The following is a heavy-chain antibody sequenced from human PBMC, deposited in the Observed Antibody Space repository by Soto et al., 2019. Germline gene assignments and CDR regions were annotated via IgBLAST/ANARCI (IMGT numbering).Heavy chain of an antibody. CDR3: ARTPVVAAADPYYYYYGMDV. V-gene: IGHV5-10-1*01. D-gene: IGHD2-2*01. CDR1: GYSFTSYW. Sequence: GESLKISCKGSGYSFTSYWSSWVRQMPGKGLEWMGRIDPSDSYTNYSPSFQGHVTISADKSISTAYLQWSSLKASDTAMYYCARTPVVAAADPYYYYYGMDVWGQGTTVTVSS. J-gene: IGHJ6*02. CDR2: IDPSDSYT.